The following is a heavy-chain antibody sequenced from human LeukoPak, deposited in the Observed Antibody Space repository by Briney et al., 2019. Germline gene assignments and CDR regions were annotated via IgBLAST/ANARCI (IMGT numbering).Heavy chain of an antibody. CDR2: INPNSGGT. CDR1: GYTFTGYY. Sequence: ASVKVSCKASGYTFTGYYMHWVRQAPGQGLEWMGRINPNSGGTNYAQKFQGRVTMTRDTSISTAYMELSRLRSDDTAVYYCARFLWRAGGFDYWGQGTLVTVSS. J-gene: IGHJ4*02. D-gene: IGHD1-14*01. CDR3: ARFLWRAGGFDY. V-gene: IGHV1-2*06.